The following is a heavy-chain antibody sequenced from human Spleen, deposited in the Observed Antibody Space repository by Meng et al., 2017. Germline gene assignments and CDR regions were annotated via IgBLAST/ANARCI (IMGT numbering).Heavy chain of an antibody. Sequence: LVQSWAEDKKPGSSVKVSFRASRVTFSSYAISWVRQAPGQGLEWMGIINPSGGSTSYAQKFQGRVTMTRDTSTSTVYMELSSLRSEDTAVYYCARESVYCSGGSCFFDPWGQGTLVTVSS. CDR1: RVTFSSYA. CDR2: INPSGGST. V-gene: IGHV1-46*01. J-gene: IGHJ5*02. CDR3: ARESVYCSGGSCFFDP. D-gene: IGHD2-15*01.